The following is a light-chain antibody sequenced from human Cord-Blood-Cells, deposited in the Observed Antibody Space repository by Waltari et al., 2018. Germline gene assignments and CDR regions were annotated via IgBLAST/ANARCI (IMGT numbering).Light chain of an antibody. J-gene: IGKJ4*01. CDR1: QGISSY. Sequence: AIRMTQSPSSFSASTGDRVTITCRASQGISSYLAWYQQKPGKAPKLLIYAATTLQSGGPSRVSGSGSGTDFTLTISCLQSEDFATYYCQQYYSYPLTFGGGTKVEIK. CDR2: AAT. V-gene: IGKV1-8*01. CDR3: QQYYSYPLT.